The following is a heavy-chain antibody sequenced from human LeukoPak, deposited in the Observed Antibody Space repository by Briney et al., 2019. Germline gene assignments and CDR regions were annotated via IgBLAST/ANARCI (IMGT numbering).Heavy chain of an antibody. CDR3: AKEIDDYSNLDYYYYMDV. J-gene: IGHJ6*03. D-gene: IGHD4-11*01. CDR1: GFTFSSYA. CDR2: ISGSGGST. V-gene: IGHV3-23*01. Sequence: PGGSLRLSCAASGFTFSSYAMSWVRQAPGKGLEWVSAISGSGGSTYYADSVKGRFTISRNNSKNTLYLQMNSLRAEDTAVYYCAKEIDDYSNLDYYYYMDVWGKGTTVTVSS.